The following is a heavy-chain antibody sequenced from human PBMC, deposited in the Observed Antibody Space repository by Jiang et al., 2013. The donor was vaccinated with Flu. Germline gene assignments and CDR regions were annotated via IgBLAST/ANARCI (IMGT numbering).Heavy chain of an antibody. CDR1: GFSLSTSGVG. Sequence: KPTQTLTLTCTFSGFSLSTSGVGVGWIRQPPGKALEWLALIYWNDDKRYSPSLKSRLTITKDTSKNQVVLTMTNMDPVDTATYYCAHSENYGDYCYFDYWGQGTLVTVSS. CDR3: AHSENYGDYCYFDY. J-gene: IGHJ4*02. D-gene: IGHD4-17*01. CDR2: IYWNDDK. V-gene: IGHV2-5*01.